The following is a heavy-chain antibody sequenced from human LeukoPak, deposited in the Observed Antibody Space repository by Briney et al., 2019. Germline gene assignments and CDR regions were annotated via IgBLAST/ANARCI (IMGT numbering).Heavy chain of an antibody. CDR2: INSDGSST. J-gene: IGHJ4*02. D-gene: IGHD4-17*01. Sequence: GGSLRLSCAASGFTFSLYSMNWVRKAPGKGLEWVSRINSDGSSTSYADSVKGRFTISRDNAKNTLYLQMNSLRAEDTAVYYCARGDYGDYTIDYWGQGTLVTVSS. CDR1: GFTFSLYS. V-gene: IGHV3-74*01. CDR3: ARGDYGDYTIDY.